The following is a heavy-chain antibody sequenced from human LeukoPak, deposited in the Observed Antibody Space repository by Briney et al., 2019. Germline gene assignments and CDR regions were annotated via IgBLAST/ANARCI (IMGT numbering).Heavy chain of an antibody. CDR3: AHRADSTGWYSIDY. CDR1: GFSLSASGVG. CDR2: IYWDDYK. J-gene: IGHJ4*02. D-gene: IGHD6-19*01. Sequence: SGPTLVKPTQTLTLTCTFSGFSLSASGVGVAWIRQPPGQALEWLALIYWDDYKRYSPSLKSRLTITKDTSKNQVVLTMTNMDPVDTATYYRAHRADSTGWYSIDYWGQGTLVTVSS. V-gene: IGHV2-5*02.